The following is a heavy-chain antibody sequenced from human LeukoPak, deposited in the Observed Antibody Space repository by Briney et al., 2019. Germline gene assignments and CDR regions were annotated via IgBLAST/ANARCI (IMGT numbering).Heavy chain of an antibody. CDR1: GCTFSSYA. D-gene: IGHD6-6*01. CDR3: AKRAARPAYYFDF. Sequence: GGSLRLSFTAPGCTFSSYALSWVRQAPGKGLEWVSTVTVSGGGTYYGDSVKGRFTISRDNSKNTLYLQMNSLRAEDTAVYYCAKRAARPAYYFDFWGQATLVTISS. J-gene: IGHJ4*02. CDR2: VTVSGGGT. V-gene: IGHV3-23*01.